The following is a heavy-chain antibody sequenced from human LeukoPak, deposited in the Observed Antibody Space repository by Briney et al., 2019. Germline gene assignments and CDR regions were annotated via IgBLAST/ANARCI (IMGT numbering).Heavy chain of an antibody. CDR1: GFNFNSYW. Sequence: GGSLRLSCAAGGFNFNSYWMHWVRQAPGKGLVWVSRINSDGSSYADSVKGRFTISRDNAKNTLYLQMNSLRVEDTAVYYCAREWGGDYIYFDAFDIWGQGTMVTVSS. CDR2: INSDGS. CDR3: AREWGGDYIYFDAFDI. J-gene: IGHJ3*02. V-gene: IGHV3-74*01. D-gene: IGHD4-17*01.